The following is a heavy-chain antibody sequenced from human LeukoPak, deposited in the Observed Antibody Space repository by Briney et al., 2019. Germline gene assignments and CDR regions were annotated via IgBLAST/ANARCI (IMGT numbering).Heavy chain of an antibody. D-gene: IGHD1-26*01. CDR2: INAGNGNT. V-gene: IGHV1-3*01. Sequence: ASVKVSCKASGYTFTSYAMHWVRQAPGQRLEWMGWINAGNGNTKYSQKFQGRVTMTTDTSTSTAYMELRSLRSDDTAVYYCARRWERLDYWGQGTQVTVSS. CDR3: ARRWERLDY. J-gene: IGHJ4*02. CDR1: GYTFTSYA.